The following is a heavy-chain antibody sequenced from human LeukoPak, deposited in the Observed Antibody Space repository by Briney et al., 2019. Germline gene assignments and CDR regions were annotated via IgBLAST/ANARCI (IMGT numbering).Heavy chain of an antibody. CDR2: ISSGSSTI. J-gene: IGHJ4*02. CDR3: ARISGSYSDY. Sequence: GGSLRLSCAASGFTFSSYSINWVRQAPGKGLGWVSYISSGSSTIYYADSVKGRFTISRDNAKNSLYLQMNSLRAEDTAVYYCARISGSYSDYWGQGTLVTVSS. V-gene: IGHV3-48*01. D-gene: IGHD3-10*01. CDR1: GFTFSSYS.